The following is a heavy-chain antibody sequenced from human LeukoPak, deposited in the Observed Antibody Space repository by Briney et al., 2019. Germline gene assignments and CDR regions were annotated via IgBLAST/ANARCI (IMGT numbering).Heavy chain of an antibody. D-gene: IGHD3-3*01. CDR3: ARHPHYDFWSGYHDAFDI. CDR2: INHSGST. V-gene: IGHV4-34*01. J-gene: IGHJ3*02. CDR1: GGSFSGYY. Sequence: SSGTLSLTCAVYGGSFSGYYWSWIRQPPGKGLEWIGEINHSGSTNYNQSLKSRVTISVDTSKNQFSLKLSSVTAADTAVYYCARHPHYDFWSGYHDAFDIWGQGTMVTVSS.